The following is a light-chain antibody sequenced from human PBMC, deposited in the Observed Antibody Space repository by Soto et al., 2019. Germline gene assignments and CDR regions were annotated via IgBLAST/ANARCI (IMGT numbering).Light chain of an antibody. J-gene: IGLJ3*02. CDR1: SSDVGGYNY. CDR2: DVS. CDR3: SSYTSSTPGV. V-gene: IGLV2-14*01. Sequence: QSALTQPASVSGSPGQSITISCTRTSSDVGGYNYVSWYQQHPGKAPKLMIYDVSNRPSGVSIRFSGSKSGNTASLTISGLQAEDEADYYCSSYTSSTPGVFGGGTKLTVL.